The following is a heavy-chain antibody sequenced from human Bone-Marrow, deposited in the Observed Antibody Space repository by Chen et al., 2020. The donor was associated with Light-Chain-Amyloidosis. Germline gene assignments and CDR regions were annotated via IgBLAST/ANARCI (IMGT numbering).Heavy chain of an antibody. CDR1: GFTFSSYA. CDR3: ARGGPGITMIASTY. CDR2: ISYDGSNK. D-gene: IGHD3-22*01. Sequence: QVQLVESGGGVVQPGRSLRLSCAASGFTFSSYAMHWVRQAPGKGLEWVAVISYDGSNKYYADSVKGRFTISRDNSKNTLYLQMNSLRAEDTAVYYCARGGPGITMIASTYWGQGTLVTVSS. J-gene: IGHJ4*02. V-gene: IGHV3-30*04.